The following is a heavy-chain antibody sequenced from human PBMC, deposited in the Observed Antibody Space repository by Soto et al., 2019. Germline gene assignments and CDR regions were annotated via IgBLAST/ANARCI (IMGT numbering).Heavy chain of an antibody. J-gene: IGHJ4*02. CDR3: ARVGLAATYYFDY. Sequence: SETLSLTCAVSGCSISSGYYWGWIRQPPGKGLEWIGSIYHSGSTYYNPSLKSRVTISVDTSKNQFSPKLSSVTAADTAVYYCARVGLAATYYFDYWGQGTLVAVSS. D-gene: IGHD6-13*01. V-gene: IGHV4-38-2*01. CDR2: IYHSGST. CDR1: GCSISSGYY.